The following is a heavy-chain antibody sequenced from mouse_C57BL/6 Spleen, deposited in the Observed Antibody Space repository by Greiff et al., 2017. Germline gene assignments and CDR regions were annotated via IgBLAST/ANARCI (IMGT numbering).Heavy chain of an antibody. Sequence: QVQLKQPGAELVKPGASVKLSCKASGYTFTSYWMHWVKQRPGQGLEWIGMIHPNSGSTNYNEKFKSKATLTVDKSSSTAYMQLSSLTSEDSAVYYCARSYYGSSYDFDYWGQGTTLTVSS. CDR3: ARSYYGSSYDFDY. CDR1: GYTFTSYW. D-gene: IGHD1-1*01. CDR2: IHPNSGST. J-gene: IGHJ2*01. V-gene: IGHV1-64*01.